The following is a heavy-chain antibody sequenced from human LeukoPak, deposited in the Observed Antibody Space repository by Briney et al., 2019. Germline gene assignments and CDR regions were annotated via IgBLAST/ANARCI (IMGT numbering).Heavy chain of an antibody. CDR3: ARGSSAGASLRHDY. D-gene: IGHD1-26*01. J-gene: IGHJ4*02. Sequence: PGGSLRLSCAASGFTVSSYWMSWVRQAPGKGLEWVANIKQDGSEENFVDSVKGRFTISRDNAKKSLYLQMNSLRAEDTAVYYCARGSSAGASLRHDYWGQGTLVTVSS. CDR1: GFTVSSYW. V-gene: IGHV3-7*01. CDR2: IKQDGSEE.